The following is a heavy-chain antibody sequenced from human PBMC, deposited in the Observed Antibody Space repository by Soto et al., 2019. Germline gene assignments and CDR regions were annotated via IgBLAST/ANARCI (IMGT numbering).Heavy chain of an antibody. J-gene: IGHJ4*02. CDR1: GFTFSNYA. CDR2: ISYDGSNK. CDR3: GRDAAVSGDFDY. V-gene: IGHV3-30-3*01. Sequence: QVQLVESGGGVVQPGRSLRLSCVASGFTFSNYAMHWVRQAPGKGLEWVGVISYDGSNKYYADSVKGRFTISRDKSKNTLYLQMNGLRAEDTAMYYCGRDAAVSGDFDYWGQGTLVTVSS. D-gene: IGHD7-27*01.